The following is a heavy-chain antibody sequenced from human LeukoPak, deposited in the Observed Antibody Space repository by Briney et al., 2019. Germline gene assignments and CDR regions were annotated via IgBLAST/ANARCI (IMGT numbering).Heavy chain of an antibody. CDR1: GFTFSSYA. V-gene: IGHV3-23*01. CDR2: ISVSGDAT. J-gene: IGHJ4*02. D-gene: IGHD1-26*01. CDR3: AKTTGGSYKGYFDF. Sequence: GGSLRLSCAASGFTFSSYAMSWVRQAPGKGLEWVSDISVSGDATYYADSAKGRFTISRDKSKNTLYLQMNSLRADDTAVYFCAKTTGGSYKGYFDFWGQGTLVTVSS.